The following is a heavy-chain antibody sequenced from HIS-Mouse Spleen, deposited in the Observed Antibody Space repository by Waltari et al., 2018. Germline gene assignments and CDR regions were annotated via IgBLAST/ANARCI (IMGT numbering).Heavy chain of an antibody. J-gene: IGHJ2*01. Sequence: QLQLQGSGPGLVRPSETRSLTCTVPGGPISGISYYWAWSRKPPGKGLEWIGSIYYSGSTYSNPSLKSRVTISVDTSKNQFSLKLSSVTAADTAVYYCAREIPYSSSWYDWYFDLWGRGTLVTVSS. D-gene: IGHD6-13*01. CDR2: IYYSGST. CDR1: GGPISGISYY. V-gene: IGHV4-39*07. CDR3: AREIPYSSSWYDWYFDL.